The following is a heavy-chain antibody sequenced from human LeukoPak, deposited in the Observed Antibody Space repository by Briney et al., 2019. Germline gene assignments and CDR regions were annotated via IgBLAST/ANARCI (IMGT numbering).Heavy chain of an antibody. CDR3: AKEYTVVPTEWFDP. CDR2: ISYDGSNK. CDR1: GFTFSNYW. Sequence: GGSLRLSCAASGFTFSNYWMSWVRQAPGKGLEWVAVISYDGSNKYYADSVKGRFTISRDNSKNTLYLQMNSLRAEDTAVYYCAKEYTVVPTEWFDPWGQGTLVTVSS. J-gene: IGHJ5*02. V-gene: IGHV3-30*18. D-gene: IGHD4-23*01.